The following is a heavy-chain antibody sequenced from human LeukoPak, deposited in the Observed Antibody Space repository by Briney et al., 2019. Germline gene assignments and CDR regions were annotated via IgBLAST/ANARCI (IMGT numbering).Heavy chain of an antibody. Sequence: AGSLRLSCAVSGFTFSTYWMHWVRQAPGKGLVWVSRIDSDGSSTTFADSVKDRFTISRDNAKNTVYLQLNSLRAEDTAVYYCARGHSSGNLYVAFDIWGQGTMVTVSS. CDR2: IDSDGSST. V-gene: IGHV3-74*03. J-gene: IGHJ3*02. D-gene: IGHD3-22*01. CDR3: ARGHSSGNLYVAFDI. CDR1: GFTFSTYW.